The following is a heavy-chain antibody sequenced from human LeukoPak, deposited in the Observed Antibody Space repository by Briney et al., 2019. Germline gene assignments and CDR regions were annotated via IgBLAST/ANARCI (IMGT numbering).Heavy chain of an antibody. Sequence: VISYDGSNKYYADSVKVRFTISRDNSKNTLYLQMNSLRAEDTAVYYCARDGGATTHDAFDIWGQGTMVTVSS. D-gene: IGHD1-26*01. V-gene: IGHV3-30-3*01. CDR2: ISYDGSNK. J-gene: IGHJ3*02. CDR3: ARDGGATTHDAFDI.